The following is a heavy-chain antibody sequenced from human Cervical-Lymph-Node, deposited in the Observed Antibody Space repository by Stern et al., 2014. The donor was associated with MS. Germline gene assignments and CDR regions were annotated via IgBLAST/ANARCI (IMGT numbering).Heavy chain of an antibody. D-gene: IGHD3-22*01. CDR2: IYHSGST. J-gene: IGHJ4*02. CDR1: GGSISSSNW. V-gene: IGHV4-4*02. Sequence: QVQLQESGPGLVKPSGTLSLTCAVSGGSISSSNWWSWVRQPPGKGLEWIGEIYHSGSTNYNPSLKSRVTISVNKSKNEFSRKLSSVTAADTAVYYCARAVSRDSSGRFDYWGQGTLVTVSS. CDR3: ARAVSRDSSGRFDY.